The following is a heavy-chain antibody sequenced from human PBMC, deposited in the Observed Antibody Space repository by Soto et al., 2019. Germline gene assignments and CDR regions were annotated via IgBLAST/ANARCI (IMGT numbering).Heavy chain of an antibody. V-gene: IGHV4-39*01. D-gene: IGHD5-18*01. CDR1: GGSISSNSYY. J-gene: IGHJ4*02. Sequence: QLQLQESGPGLVKPSETQSLTCTVSGGSISSNSYYWAWIRQPPGKGLEWIGSGYHGGNTYYNPSHKSRVTISVDMSTNQFSLKLSSVTAADTAVYYCARHLSGYGYLYFEYWGQGILVTVSS. CDR2: GYHGGNT. CDR3: ARHLSGYGYLYFEY.